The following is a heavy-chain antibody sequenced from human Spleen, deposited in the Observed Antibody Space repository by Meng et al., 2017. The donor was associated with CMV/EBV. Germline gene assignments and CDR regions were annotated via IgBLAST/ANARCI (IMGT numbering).Heavy chain of an antibody. J-gene: IGHJ4*02. Sequence: ETLSLTCAASGLTVSSNYMTWVRQAPGKGLEWVSTIHSDATTDYADSVKGRFTVSRDNTRNTVNLQMNSLTTEDTALYFCARLSAGHWGQGTMVTVSS. CDR2: IHSDATT. CDR3: ARLSAGH. V-gene: IGHV3-66*02. CDR1: GLTVSSNY.